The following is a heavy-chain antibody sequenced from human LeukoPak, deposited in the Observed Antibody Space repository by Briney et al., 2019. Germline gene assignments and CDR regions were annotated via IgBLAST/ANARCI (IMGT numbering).Heavy chain of an antibody. CDR3: ARGEGYYFDY. V-gene: IGHV4-59*01. CDR1: GGSISDYY. J-gene: IGHJ4*02. CDR2: IYYTGSI. D-gene: IGHD1-26*01. Sequence: PSETLSLTCTVSGGSISDYYWSWIRQPPGKGLEWIGYIYYTGSITYNPSLKSRVTISVDTSKNQFSLNLNTVTAADTAVYYCARGEGYYFDYWGQGTLVTVPS.